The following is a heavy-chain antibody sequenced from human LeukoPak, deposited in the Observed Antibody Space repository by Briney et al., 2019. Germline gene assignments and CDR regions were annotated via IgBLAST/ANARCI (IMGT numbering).Heavy chain of an antibody. Sequence: SETLSLTCAVYGGSFSGYYWSWIRQPPGKGLEWIGEINHSGSTNYNPSLKSRVTISVDTSKNQFSLKLSSVTAADTAVYYCARGYSSSRRGFDYWGQGTLVTVS. CDR3: ARGYSSSRRGFDY. CDR1: GGSFSGYY. J-gene: IGHJ4*02. V-gene: IGHV4-34*01. CDR2: INHSGST. D-gene: IGHD6-13*01.